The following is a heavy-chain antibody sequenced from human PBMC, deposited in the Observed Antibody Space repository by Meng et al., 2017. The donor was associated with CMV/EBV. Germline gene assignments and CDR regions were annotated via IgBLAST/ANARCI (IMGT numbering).Heavy chain of an antibody. CDR3: AKGIAAAVPNWFDP. V-gene: IGHV3-9*01. Sequence: SLKISCAASGFTFDDYAMHWVRQAPGKGLEWVSGISWNSGSIGYADSVKGRFTISRDNAKYSLYLQMNSLRAEDTALYYCAKGIAAAVPNWFDPWGQGTLVTVSS. D-gene: IGHD6-13*01. J-gene: IGHJ5*02. CDR1: GFTFDDYA. CDR2: ISWNSGSI.